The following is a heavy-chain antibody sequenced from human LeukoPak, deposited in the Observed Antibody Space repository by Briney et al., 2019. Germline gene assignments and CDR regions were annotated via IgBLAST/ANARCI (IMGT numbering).Heavy chain of an antibody. V-gene: IGHV3-23*01. Sequence: HPGGSLRLSCVASGFMFSDYAMSWVRQAPGKGLEWVSSISSSGGTTFYADSVKGRFTISRDLFKKTVHLEMKAMRAEDTAVYYCTTAYFILRSTVTTLPLHQLHYYYMDVWGKGTTVTVSS. CDR3: TTAYFILRSTVTTLPLHQLHYYYMDV. J-gene: IGHJ6*03. CDR2: ISSSGGTT. D-gene: IGHD4-17*01. CDR1: GFMFSDYA.